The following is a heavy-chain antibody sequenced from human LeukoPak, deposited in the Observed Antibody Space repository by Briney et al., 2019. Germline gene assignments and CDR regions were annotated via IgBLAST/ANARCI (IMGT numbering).Heavy chain of an antibody. CDR2: FSGSGSST. J-gene: IGHJ3*01. Sequence: VGSLRLSCAASVFTFSTYAMSWVRQAPGKGLEWLSVFSGSGSSTSYAASVKGRLPISRDNSNNALYPQKNSLRTEDTAVYYCAKEMATIRAFDFWGQGTMVTVSS. CDR1: VFTFSTYA. D-gene: IGHD5-24*01. V-gene: IGHV3-23*01. CDR3: AKEMATIRAFDF.